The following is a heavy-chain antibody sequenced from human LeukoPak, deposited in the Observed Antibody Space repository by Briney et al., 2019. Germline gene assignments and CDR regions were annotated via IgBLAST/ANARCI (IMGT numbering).Heavy chain of an antibody. V-gene: IGHV3-21*01. Sequence: GGSLRLSCAASGFTFSGYSMNWVRQAPGKGLEWVSSISSSSSSYIYYADSVKGRFTISRDNAKNSLYLQMNSLRAEDTAVYYCARRGCSGGSCYIDYWGQGTLVTVPS. D-gene: IGHD2-15*01. CDR3: ARRGCSGGSCYIDY. J-gene: IGHJ4*02. CDR2: ISSSSSSYI. CDR1: GFTFSGYS.